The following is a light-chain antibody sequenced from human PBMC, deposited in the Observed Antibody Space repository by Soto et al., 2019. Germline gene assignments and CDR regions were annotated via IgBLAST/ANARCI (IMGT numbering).Light chain of an antibody. CDR3: QQSFSSPLT. Sequence: DIQMTQSPSALSASVGDRVTITCRASQNIKKYLNWYRQKPGKAPDLLIYTASSLQVGFPSRFSSSGSGTDFTLTITSLKPEDSATYYCQQSFSSPLTFGGGTKVEIK. V-gene: IGKV1-39*01. J-gene: IGKJ4*01. CDR2: TAS. CDR1: QNIKKY.